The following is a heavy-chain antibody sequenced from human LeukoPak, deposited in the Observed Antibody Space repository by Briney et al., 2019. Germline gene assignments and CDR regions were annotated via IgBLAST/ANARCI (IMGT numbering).Heavy chain of an antibody. CDR1: GYTFTSYY. CDR2: INPSGGST. Sequence: ASVKVSCKASGYTFTSYYMHWVRQAPGQGLEWMGIINPSGGSTSYAQKFQGRVTMTRDTSTSTVYMELSSLRSEDTAVYYCARGGQQQLGANYGMDVWGQGTTVTVSS. J-gene: IGHJ6*02. D-gene: IGHD6-13*01. V-gene: IGHV1-46*01. CDR3: ARGGQQQLGANYGMDV.